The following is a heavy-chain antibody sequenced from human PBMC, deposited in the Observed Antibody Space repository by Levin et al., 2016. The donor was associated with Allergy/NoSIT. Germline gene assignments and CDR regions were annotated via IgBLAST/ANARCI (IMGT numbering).Heavy chain of an antibody. J-gene: IGHJ6*02. CDR1: GYTFTSYD. D-gene: IGHD2-2*01. CDR3: ASGSRVVVPAAMSYYYYGMDV. Sequence: ASVKVSCKASGYTFTSYDINWVRQATGQGLEWMGWMNPNSGNTGYAQKFQGRVTMTRNTSISTAYMELSSLRSEDTAVYYCASGSRVVVPAAMSYYYYGMDVWGQGTTVTVSS. CDR2: MNPNSGNT. V-gene: IGHV1-8*01.